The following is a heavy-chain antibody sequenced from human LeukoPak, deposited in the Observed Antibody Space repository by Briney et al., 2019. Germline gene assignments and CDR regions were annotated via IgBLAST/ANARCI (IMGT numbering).Heavy chain of an antibody. V-gene: IGHV4-61*05. J-gene: IGHJ4*02. Sequence: SETLSLTCTVSSGSISTSNYYWGWVRQPPGKGLEWIGYIYYSGSTNYNPSLKSRVTISVDTSKNQFSLKLSSVTAADTAVYYCARGRWWRGVFDYWGQGTLVTVSS. D-gene: IGHD2-15*01. CDR3: ARGRWWRGVFDY. CDR2: IYYSGST. CDR1: SGSISTSNYY.